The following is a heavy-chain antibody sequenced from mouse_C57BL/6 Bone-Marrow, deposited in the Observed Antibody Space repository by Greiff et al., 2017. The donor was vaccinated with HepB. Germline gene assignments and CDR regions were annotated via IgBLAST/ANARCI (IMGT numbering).Heavy chain of an antibody. D-gene: IGHD2-12*01. CDR1: GFTFSDYY. CDR3: ARKGGLLYYYAMDY. CDR2: ISNGGGNT. Sequence: EVQLVESGGGLVQPGGSLKLSCAASGFTFSDYYMYWVRQTPEKRLEWVAYISNGGGNTYYPDTVKGRFTISRDNAKNTLYLQMSRLKSEDTAMYYCARKGGLLYYYAMDYWGQGTSVTVSS. J-gene: IGHJ4*01. V-gene: IGHV5-12*01.